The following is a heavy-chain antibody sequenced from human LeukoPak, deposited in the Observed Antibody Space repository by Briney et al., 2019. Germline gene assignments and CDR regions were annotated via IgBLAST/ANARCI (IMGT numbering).Heavy chain of an antibody. Sequence: GASVKVSCKASGGTFSSYAISWVRQAPGQGLEWMGGIIPIFDTTNYSQKFQGRGTITTDESTSTAYMELSSLRSEDTAVYYCARGRDGYKFDYWGQGTLVTVSS. CDR2: IIPIFDTT. CDR1: GGTFSSYA. V-gene: IGHV1-69*05. CDR3: ARGRDGYKFDY. D-gene: IGHD5-24*01. J-gene: IGHJ4*02.